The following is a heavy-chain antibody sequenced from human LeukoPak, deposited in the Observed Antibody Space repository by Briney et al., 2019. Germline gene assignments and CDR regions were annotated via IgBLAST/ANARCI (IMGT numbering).Heavy chain of an antibody. V-gene: IGHV3-30*03. D-gene: IGHD4-17*01. Sequence: GGSLRLSCAASGFTFSSYGMHWVRQAPGKGLEWVAVISYDGSNKYYADSVKGRFIISRDNSKNTLYLQMNSLRAEDTAVYYCATSTLILRLIFDYWGQGTLVTVSS. J-gene: IGHJ4*02. CDR2: ISYDGSNK. CDR3: ATSTLILRLIFDY. CDR1: GFTFSSYG.